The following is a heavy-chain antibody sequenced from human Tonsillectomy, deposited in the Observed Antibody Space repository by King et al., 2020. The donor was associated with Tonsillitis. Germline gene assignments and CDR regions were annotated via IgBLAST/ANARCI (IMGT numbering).Heavy chain of an antibody. V-gene: IGHV2-26*01. Sequence: TLKESGPVLVKPTETLTLTCTVSGFSLSNSRMGVSWIRQPPGKALEWLAHIFSNDKKSYSTSLKSRLTISKDTSKSQVVLTMTNMDPVDIATYYCARLYSSSWRAFGFDYWGQGTLVTVSS. CDR3: ARLYSSSWRAFGFDY. CDR1: GFSLSNSRMG. CDR2: IFSNDKK. D-gene: IGHD6-13*01. J-gene: IGHJ4*02.